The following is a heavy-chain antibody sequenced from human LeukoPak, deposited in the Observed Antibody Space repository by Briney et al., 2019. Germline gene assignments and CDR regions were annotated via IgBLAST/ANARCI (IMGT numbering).Heavy chain of an antibody. J-gene: IGHJ4*02. CDR2: VYSSGST. Sequence: SETLSLTCTVSGGSISNYYWSWLRQPPGRGLEWIGYVYSSGSTNYNPSLKSRVTISVDTSKNQLSLKLSSVTAADTAVYYCARGPTRYYFDYWGQGTLVTVSS. CDR1: GGSISNYY. CDR3: ARGPTRYYFDY. V-gene: IGHV4-59*01.